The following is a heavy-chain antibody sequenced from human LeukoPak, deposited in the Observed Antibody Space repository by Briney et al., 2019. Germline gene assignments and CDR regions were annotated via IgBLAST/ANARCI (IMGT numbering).Heavy chain of an antibody. Sequence: PSETLSLTCAVSGGSIIGYCWSWIRQPPGKTLEWIAHIHYTGRTTYNPSLQSRVTMSLDTSRNQFSLNLNSVSATDTAVYYCARHKDGLRWPVRQWDRETLVTVSS. CDR2: IHYTGRT. V-gene: IGHV4-59*08. J-gene: IGHJ4*02. CDR3: ARHKDGLRWPVRQ. D-gene: IGHD5-24*01. CDR1: GGSIIGYC.